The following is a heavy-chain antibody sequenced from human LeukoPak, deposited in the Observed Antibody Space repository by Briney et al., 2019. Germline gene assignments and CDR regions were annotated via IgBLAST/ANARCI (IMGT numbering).Heavy chain of an antibody. V-gene: IGHV1-2*02. CDR2: INPNSGGT. J-gene: IGHJ3*02. Sequence: ASVKVSCKASGYTFTGYYMHWVRQAPGQGLEWMGWINPNSGGTNYAQKFQGRVTMTRDTSISTAYMELSRLRSDDTAVYYCARDRVLLWFGESPGAFDIWGQGTMVTVSS. CDR3: ARDRVLLWFGESPGAFDI. D-gene: IGHD3-10*01. CDR1: GYTFTGYY.